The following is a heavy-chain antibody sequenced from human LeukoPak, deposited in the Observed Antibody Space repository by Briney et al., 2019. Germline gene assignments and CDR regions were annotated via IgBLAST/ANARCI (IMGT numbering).Heavy chain of an antibody. CDR3: ARHPGIAAAGTEIDY. J-gene: IGHJ4*02. Sequence: SVKVSCKASGGTFSSYAISWVRQAPGQGLEWMGGIIPIFGTANYAQKFQGRVTITADESTSTAYMELSSLRSEDTAVYYCARHPGIAAAGTEIDYWGQGTLVTVSS. V-gene: IGHV1-69*01. CDR1: GGTFSSYA. CDR2: IIPIFGTA. D-gene: IGHD6-13*01.